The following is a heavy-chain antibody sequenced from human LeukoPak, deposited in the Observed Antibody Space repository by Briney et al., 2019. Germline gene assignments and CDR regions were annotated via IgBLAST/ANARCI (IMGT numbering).Heavy chain of an antibody. V-gene: IGHV3-23*01. CDR2: TSTSGANT. Sequence: GGSLRLPCAASGFTFSSYAMGWARQGPGKGLEWVSSTSTSGANTYYADSVKGRFTISRDNSKNTLFLQMNSLRAEDTAIYYCAKRAGSYRCFDDWGQGTLVTVSS. J-gene: IGHJ4*02. CDR3: AKRAGSYRCFDD. CDR1: GFTFSSYA. D-gene: IGHD3-16*02.